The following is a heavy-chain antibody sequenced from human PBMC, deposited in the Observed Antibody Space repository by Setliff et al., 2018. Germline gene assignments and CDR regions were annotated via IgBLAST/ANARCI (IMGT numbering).Heavy chain of an antibody. CDR2: IYQSGTT. D-gene: IGHD3-10*01. Sequence: SETLSLTCTVSGESIRSNNWWNWVRQPPGKGLEWIGDIYQSGTTNYNPSLKSRVTISADTSKDQFSLKLKSVTAADTAVYYCARAPGRNIRGDYWGQGALVTVSS. J-gene: IGHJ4*02. CDR1: GESIRSNNW. V-gene: IGHV4-4*02. CDR3: ARAPGRNIRGDY.